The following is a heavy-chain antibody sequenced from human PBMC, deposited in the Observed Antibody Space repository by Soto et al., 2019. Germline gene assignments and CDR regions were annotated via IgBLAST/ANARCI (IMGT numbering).Heavy chain of an antibody. CDR2: IYYSGST. D-gene: IGHD2-21*02. CDR3: ARVEVTLPDY. J-gene: IGHJ4*02. Sequence: QVPLQESGPGLVKPSETLSLTCTVSGGSISSYYWSWIRQPPGKGLEWIGYIYYSGSTNYNPSLKSRVTISVDTSKNQFSLKLSSVTAADTAVYYCARVEVTLPDYWGQGTLVTVSS. CDR1: GGSISSYY. V-gene: IGHV4-59*01.